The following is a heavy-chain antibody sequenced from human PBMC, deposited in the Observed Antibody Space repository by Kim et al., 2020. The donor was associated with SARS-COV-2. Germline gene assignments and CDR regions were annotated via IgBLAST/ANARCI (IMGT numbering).Heavy chain of an antibody. Sequence: ASVKVSCKVSGYTLTELSMHWVRQAPGKGLEWMGGFDPEDGETIYAQKFQGRVTMTEDTSTDTAYMELSSLRSEDTVVYYCATAKSPYSSSYMDVWGKGTTVTVSS. CDR1: GYTLTELS. J-gene: IGHJ6*03. CDR2: FDPEDGET. CDR3: ATAKSPYSSSYMDV. D-gene: IGHD6-6*01. V-gene: IGHV1-24*01.